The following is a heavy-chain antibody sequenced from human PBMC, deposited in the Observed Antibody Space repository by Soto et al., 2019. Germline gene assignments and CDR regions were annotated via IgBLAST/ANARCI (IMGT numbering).Heavy chain of an antibody. D-gene: IGHD1-26*01. CDR1: GDSLNSTNFY. CDR3: ATRIDVTYNYFDY. J-gene: IGHJ4*02. Sequence: QLLLQQSGPGLVKPSEDLSLTCTVSGDSLNSTNFYWGWIRQPPGKGLEWIGSIYSSGDTYYNPSVKSRLTMSVDTSTSRVALELTSVTAADTALYFCATRIDVTYNYFDYWGQGTLVTVS. CDR2: IYSSGDT. V-gene: IGHV4-39*01.